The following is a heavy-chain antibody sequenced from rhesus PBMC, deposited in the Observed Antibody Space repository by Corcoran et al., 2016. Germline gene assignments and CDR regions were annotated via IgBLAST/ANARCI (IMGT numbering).Heavy chain of an antibody. Sequence: QLQLQESGPGLVKPSETLSVTCAVSGGSISSSYGSWIRQAPGKGLEWIGYIYVSGSSTNYNPSLKSRVTLSVDTSKTQLSLKLSSVTTADTAVYYCARDRGPGAYWGQGVLVTVSS. D-gene: IGHD3-9*01. J-gene: IGHJ4*01. CDR2: IYVSGSST. V-gene: IGHV4-169*02. CDR3: ARDRGPGAY. CDR1: GGSISSSY.